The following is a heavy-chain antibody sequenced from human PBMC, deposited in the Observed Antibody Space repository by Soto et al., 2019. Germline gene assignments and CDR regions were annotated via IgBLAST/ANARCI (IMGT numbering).Heavy chain of an antibody. D-gene: IGHD3-10*01. CDR1: GGSISGGNYY. CDR3: ARHQDSFYKDHFDY. V-gene: IGHV4-39*01. J-gene: IGHJ4*02. CDR2: IYYSGST. Sequence: SEPLSLTCTVSGGSISGGNYYWSWIRQHPGKGLEWIGYIYYSGSTYFNPSLKSRVTISVDTSKNQFSLRLRSVTAADTAMYYCARHQDSFYKDHFDYWGQGALVTVSS.